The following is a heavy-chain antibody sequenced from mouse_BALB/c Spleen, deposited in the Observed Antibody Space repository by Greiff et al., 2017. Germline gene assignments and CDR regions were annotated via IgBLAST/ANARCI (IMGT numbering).Heavy chain of an antibody. CDR3: TRLYYGSLYYYAMDY. V-gene: IGHV1S81*02. CDR2: INPSNGGT. Sequence: QVQLQQSGAELVKPGASVKLSCKASGYTFTSYYMYWVKQRPGQGLEWIGEINPSNGGTNFNEKFKSKATLTVDKSSSTAYMQLSSLTSEDSAVYYCTRLYYGSLYYYAMDYWGQGTSVTVSS. CDR1: GYTFTSYY. D-gene: IGHD1-1*01. J-gene: IGHJ4*01.